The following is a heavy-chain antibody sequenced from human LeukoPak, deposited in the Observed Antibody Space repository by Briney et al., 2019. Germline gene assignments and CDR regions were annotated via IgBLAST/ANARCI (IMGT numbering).Heavy chain of an antibody. D-gene: IGHD1-1*01. CDR3: ARGGTTAGYYFDY. CDR2: IYASAST. CDR1: GGSISTYS. Sequence: SETLSLTCTVSGGSISTYSWSWIRQPAGKRLEWIGRIYASASTNCNPSLKSRVTMSVDTSRDQFSLKLNSVTAADTAVYFCARGGTTAGYYFDYWGQGALVTVPS. V-gene: IGHV4-4*07. J-gene: IGHJ4*02.